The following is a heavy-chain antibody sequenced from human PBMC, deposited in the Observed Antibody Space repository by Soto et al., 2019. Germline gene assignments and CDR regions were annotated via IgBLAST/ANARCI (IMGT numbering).Heavy chain of an antibody. D-gene: IGHD6-13*01. Sequence: GGSLRLSCAASGFTFSSYAMHWVRQAPGKGLEWVAVISYDGINKYYADSVKGRFTISRDNSKNTLYLQMNSLRADDTAVYYCARVIAAAGTAGRTGGMDVWGQGTTVTVSS. CDR1: GFTFSSYA. CDR2: ISYDGINK. CDR3: ARVIAAAGTAGRTGGMDV. V-gene: IGHV3-30-3*01. J-gene: IGHJ6*02.